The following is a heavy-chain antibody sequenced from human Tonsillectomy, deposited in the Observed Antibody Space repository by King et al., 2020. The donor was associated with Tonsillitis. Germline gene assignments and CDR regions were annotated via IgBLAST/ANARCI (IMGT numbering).Heavy chain of an antibody. Sequence: LQLQESGPGLVKPSETLSLTCTVSGGSISSDYWSWIRQPPGKGLEWIGYIYYSGSTNYNPSLKSRVTISVDTSKNQFSLKLSSVTAADTAVYYCARLTGDGSLSYDYWGQGTLVTVSS. CDR3: ARLTGDGSLSYDY. CDR1: GGSISSDY. J-gene: IGHJ4*02. V-gene: IGHV4-59*01. CDR2: IYYSGST. D-gene: IGHD7-27*01.